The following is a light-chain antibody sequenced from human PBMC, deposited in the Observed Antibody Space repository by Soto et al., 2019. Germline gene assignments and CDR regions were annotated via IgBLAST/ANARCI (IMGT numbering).Light chain of an antibody. Sequence: QPVLTQPPSASGTPGQRVTISCSGGSSNLGSNTVNWYQQVPGTAPKLFIYIDSQRPSGVPDRFSGSKSGTSASLAISGLQSDDEAEYYCSAWDDSLNGPVFGGGTKLTVL. J-gene: IGLJ2*01. CDR2: IDS. CDR3: SAWDDSLNGPV. V-gene: IGLV1-44*01. CDR1: SSNLGSNT.